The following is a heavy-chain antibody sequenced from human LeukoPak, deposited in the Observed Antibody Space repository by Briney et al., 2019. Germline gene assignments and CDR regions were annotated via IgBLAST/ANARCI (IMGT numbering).Heavy chain of an antibody. CDR2: MYYSGSP. CDR1: GASISSSSYG. CDR3: ARHHIVAQFDY. J-gene: IGHJ4*02. V-gene: IGHV4-39*01. D-gene: IGHD5-12*01. Sequence: SETLSLTCTVSGASISSSSYGWGRLRQPPGKGLERIGSMYYSGSPSSTPPLKSLVTISVDTSKNPFSLKLSSVTAADTAVYYCARHHIVAQFDYWGQGTLVTVSS.